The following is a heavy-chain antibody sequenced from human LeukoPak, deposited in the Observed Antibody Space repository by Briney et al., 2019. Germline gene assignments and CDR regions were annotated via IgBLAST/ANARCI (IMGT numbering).Heavy chain of an antibody. CDR2: IYYSGST. J-gene: IGHJ5*02. V-gene: IGHV4-59*01. CDR1: GGSISSYY. Sequence: SETLSLTCTVSGGSISSYYWSWIRQPPGKGLEWIGYIYYSGSTNYNPSLKSRVTISVDTSKNQFSLKLGSVTAADTAVYYCARGYYDSSGYYPWGQGTLVTVSS. CDR3: ARGYYDSSGYYP. D-gene: IGHD3-22*01.